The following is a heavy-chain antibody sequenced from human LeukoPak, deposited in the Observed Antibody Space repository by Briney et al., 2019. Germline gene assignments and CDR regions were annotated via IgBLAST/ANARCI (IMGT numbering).Heavy chain of an antibody. J-gene: IGHJ4*02. CDR1: GFTFSSYS. CDR2: ISSSSSYI. D-gene: IGHD2-15*01. CDR3: AKNGAYGCSGGSCYSDY. Sequence: KPGGSLRLSXAASGFTFSSYSMNWVRQAPGKGLEWVSSISSSSSYIYYADSVKGRFTISRDNAKNSLYLQMNSLRAEDTAVYYCAKNGAYGCSGGSCYSDYWGQGTLVTVSS. V-gene: IGHV3-21*04.